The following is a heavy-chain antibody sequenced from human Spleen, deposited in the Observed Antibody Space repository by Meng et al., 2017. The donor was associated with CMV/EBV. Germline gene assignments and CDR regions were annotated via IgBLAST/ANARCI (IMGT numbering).Heavy chain of an antibody. V-gene: IGHV3-30-3*01. CDR1: GFTFSTYA. Sequence: GESLKISCAASGFTFSTYAMHWVRQAPGKGLEWVAVISYDGSSKYSADSVKGRFTISRDNSKNTLYLQMNSLRAEDTAVYYCARDGRFLEWLLYATIFYYFDYWGQGTLVTVSS. CDR2: ISYDGSSK. J-gene: IGHJ4*02. D-gene: IGHD3-3*01. CDR3: ARDGRFLEWLLYATIFYYFDY.